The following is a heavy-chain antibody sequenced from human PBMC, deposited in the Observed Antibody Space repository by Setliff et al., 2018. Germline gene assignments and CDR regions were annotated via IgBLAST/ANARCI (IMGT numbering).Heavy chain of an antibody. J-gene: IGHJ4*02. V-gene: IGHV3-23*03. CDR3: ASGVPREYYDSSGSSMLDY. CDR1: GFTFSSYA. Sequence: GGSLRLSCAASGFTFSSYAMSWVRQAPGKGLEWVSVIYSGGSSTYYADSVKGRFIISRDDSESTLFLQMDSLRAEDTAVYYCASGVPREYYDSSGSSMLDYWGQGTLVTVSS. CDR2: IYSGGSST. D-gene: IGHD3-22*01.